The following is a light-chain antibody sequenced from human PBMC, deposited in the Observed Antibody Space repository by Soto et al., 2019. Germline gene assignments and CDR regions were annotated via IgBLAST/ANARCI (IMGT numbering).Light chain of an antibody. Sequence: DIQMTQSPSTLSGYVGDRVTITCRASQTISSWLAWYQQKPGKAPKLLIYGASSRATGIPDRFSGSGSGTDFTLTISRLEPEDFAVYYCQQYGSSTITFGQGTRLEI. CDR1: QTISSW. J-gene: IGKJ5*01. CDR2: GAS. V-gene: IGKV1-5*01. CDR3: QQYGSSTIT.